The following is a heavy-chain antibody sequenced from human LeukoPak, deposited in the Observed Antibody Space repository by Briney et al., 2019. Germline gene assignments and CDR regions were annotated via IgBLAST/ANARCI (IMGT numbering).Heavy chain of an antibody. CDR2: ISSSGSTI. Sequence: GGSLRXSXXXXXXXXXDXXXSWIRQAPGKGLEWVSYISSSGSTIYYADSVKGRFTISRDNAKNSLYLQMNSLRAEDTAVYYCARDGGHTGDDAFDIWGQGTMVTVSS. D-gene: IGHD3-16*01. CDR1: XXXXXDXX. J-gene: IGHJ3*02. CDR3: ARDGGHTGDDAFDI. V-gene: IGHV3-11*01.